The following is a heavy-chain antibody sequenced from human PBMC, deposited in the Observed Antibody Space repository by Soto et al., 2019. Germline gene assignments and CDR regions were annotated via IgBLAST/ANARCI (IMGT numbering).Heavy chain of an antibody. CDR3: AKELGDFLHFDY. CDR2: MSSDGTNE. D-gene: IGHD4-17*01. Sequence: PGGSLRLSCAASRFTFTTYAMNWVRQAPGKGLEWVALMSSDGTNEHYADSVRGRFTVSRDNSRNTLYLQMNSLRVEDTAVYYCAKELGDFLHFDYWGQGTLVTVSS. J-gene: IGHJ4*02. V-gene: IGHV3-30-3*02. CDR1: RFTFTTYA.